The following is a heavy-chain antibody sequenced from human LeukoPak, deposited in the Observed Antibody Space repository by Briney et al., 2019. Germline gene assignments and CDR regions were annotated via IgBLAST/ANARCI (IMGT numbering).Heavy chain of an antibody. V-gene: IGHV4-59*01. J-gene: IGHJ4*02. CDR3: ARAMSIAARLKTIFDY. CDR1: GGSISRYY. Sequence: SETLSLTCTVSGGSISRYYWSWMRQPPGRGVEGIGYKDYSGSSNYNRSLKSRGTISVDTCKNHVSLKLSSVTAADTAVYYCARAMSIAARLKTIFDYWGQGNLVTVSS. D-gene: IGHD6-6*01. CDR2: KDYSGSS.